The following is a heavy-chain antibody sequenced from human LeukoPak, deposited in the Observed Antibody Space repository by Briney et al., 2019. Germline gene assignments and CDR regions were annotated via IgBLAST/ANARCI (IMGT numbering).Heavy chain of an antibody. CDR3: ARSSTIWFGGTYYFDY. CDR1: GYTFNSHG. Sequence: ASVKVSCKASGYTFNSHGISWVRQAPGQGLEWMGSISAYNGDKDYAQKLQGRLTMTTDTSTSTAYMELRSLRSDDTAVYYCARSSTIWFGGTYYFDYWGQGTLVTVSS. J-gene: IGHJ4*02. V-gene: IGHV1-18*01. CDR2: ISAYNGDK. D-gene: IGHD3-10*01.